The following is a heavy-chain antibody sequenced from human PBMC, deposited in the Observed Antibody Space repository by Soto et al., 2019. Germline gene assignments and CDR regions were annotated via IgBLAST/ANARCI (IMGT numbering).Heavy chain of an antibody. J-gene: IGHJ4*02. CDR2: SRSKANNYAT. CDR1: GFTFSGSS. CDR3: ASLIYDCSNFYDNDY. V-gene: IGHV3-73*01. Sequence: GGSLRLSCAASGFTFSGSSMHWVRQASGKGLEWVARSRSKANNYATTYAAPVKGRFTISRDESKNTTYLQMNSLKTEDTAIYYCASLIYDCSNFYDNDYWGQGTLVTVSS. D-gene: IGHD3-3*02.